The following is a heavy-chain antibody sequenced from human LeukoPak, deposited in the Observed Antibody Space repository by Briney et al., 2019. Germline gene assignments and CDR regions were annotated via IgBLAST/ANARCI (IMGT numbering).Heavy chain of an antibody. J-gene: IGHJ4*02. CDR2: INPNSGGT. D-gene: IGHD3-16*01. CDR3: ARVRVGEDLDY. Sequence: ASVKVSCKASGYTFTGYYMHWVRQAPGQGLEWMGWINPNSGGTNYAQKFQGRVTMTRDASISAAYMELSRRTSDDTAVYYCARVRVGEDLDYWGQGTLVTVSS. CDR1: GYTFTGYY. V-gene: IGHV1-2*02.